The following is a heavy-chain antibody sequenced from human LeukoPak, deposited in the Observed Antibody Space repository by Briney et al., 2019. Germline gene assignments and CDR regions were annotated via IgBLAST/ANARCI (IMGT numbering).Heavy chain of an antibody. J-gene: IGHJ4*02. CDR3: ARISGGFYVDY. V-gene: IGHV4-38-2*02. CDR2: IYHSGNT. Sequence: SETLSLTCTVSGYSINSGYYWGWIRQSPGKGLEWIGSIYHSGNTYYNPSLKSRVSVSVDTSKNQFSLKLRSVTAADTAMFHCARISGGFYVDYWGQGTLVTVSS. D-gene: IGHD2-8*02. CDR1: GYSINSGYY.